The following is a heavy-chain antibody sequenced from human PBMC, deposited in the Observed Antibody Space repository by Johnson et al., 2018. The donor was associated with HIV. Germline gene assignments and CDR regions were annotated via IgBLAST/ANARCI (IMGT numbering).Heavy chain of an antibody. J-gene: IGHJ3*01. Sequence: VQLVESGGGLVQPGGSLRLSCVGSGFTLTDHYMDWVRQAPGKGLEWVGRSRDKTNSYTTAYAASVRGTFTITRDESKNSLYLQMSSLQNEATAVYYGARRAYCGGCSDIGFDLWGQGTKVTVSS. V-gene: IGHV3-72*01. D-gene: IGHD2-21*01. CDR2: SRDKTNSYTT. CDR3: ARRAYCGGCSDIGFDL. CDR1: GFTLTDHY.